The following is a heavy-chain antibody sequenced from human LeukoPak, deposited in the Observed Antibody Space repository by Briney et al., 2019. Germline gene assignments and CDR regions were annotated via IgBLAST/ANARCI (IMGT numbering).Heavy chain of an antibody. CDR1: GFTVSSNY. CDR2: IYSGGST. D-gene: IGHD4-17*01. Sequence: GALRLSCAASGFTVSSNYMSWVRQAPGKGLEWVSVIYSGGSTYYADSVKGRFTISRDNSKNTLYLQMNSLRAEDTAVYYCARGQKTTVIWGAFDIWGQGTMVTVSS. V-gene: IGHV3-66*01. CDR3: ARGQKTTVIWGAFDI. J-gene: IGHJ3*02.